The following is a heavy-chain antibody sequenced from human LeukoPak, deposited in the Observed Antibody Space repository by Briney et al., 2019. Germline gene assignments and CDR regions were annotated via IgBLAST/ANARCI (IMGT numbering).Heavy chain of an antibody. CDR2: INAGNGNT. V-gene: IGHV1-3*01. CDR3: ARPTRLPGAFDI. Sequence: ASVKVSCKASGYTFTSYAMHWVRQAPGQRLEWMGWINAGNGNTKYSQKFQGRVTITRDTSASTAYMELSSLRSEDTAVYYCARPTRLPGAFDIWGQGTMVTVSS. CDR1: GYTFTSYA. J-gene: IGHJ3*02.